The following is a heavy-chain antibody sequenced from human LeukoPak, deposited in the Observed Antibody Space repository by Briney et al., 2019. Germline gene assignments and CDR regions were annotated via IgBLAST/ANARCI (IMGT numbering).Heavy chain of an antibody. Sequence: GGSLRLSCAASGFTFSSYEMNWVRQAPGKGLEWVANIKQDGSEKYYVDSVKGRFTISRDNAKNSLYLQMNSLRAEDTAVYYCAREAGSTMIVVVADAFDIWGQGTMVTVSS. CDR3: AREAGSTMIVVVADAFDI. V-gene: IGHV3-7*01. CDR2: IKQDGSEK. CDR1: GFTFSSYE. J-gene: IGHJ3*02. D-gene: IGHD3-22*01.